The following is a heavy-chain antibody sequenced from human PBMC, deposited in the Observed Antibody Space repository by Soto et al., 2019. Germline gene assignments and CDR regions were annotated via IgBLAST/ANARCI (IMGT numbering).Heavy chain of an antibody. J-gene: IGHJ4*02. V-gene: IGHV3-15*01. CDR2: IKSKKDGGTI. CDR3: TAETYCGGGSCPEY. D-gene: IGHD2-15*01. CDR1: GAPFSGHW. Sequence: EVQLVESGGGLVEPGGSLRLTCAVSGAPFSGHWMSWVRQAPGKGLEWVARIKSKKDGGTIEYAAPVKGRLTISRDDARNTLYLQMNSVKTEDTAIYYCTAETYCGGGSCPEYWGQGTLVTVSS.